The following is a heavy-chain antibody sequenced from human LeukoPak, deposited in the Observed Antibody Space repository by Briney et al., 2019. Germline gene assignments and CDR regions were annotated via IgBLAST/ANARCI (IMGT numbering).Heavy chain of an antibody. D-gene: IGHD2-15*01. V-gene: IGHV1-69*13. CDR3: ARDRRAYCSGGSCYSPLDY. J-gene: IGHJ4*02. CDR2: IIPIFGTA. Sequence: SVKVSCKASGYTFSGYYLHWVRQAPGQGLEWMGGIIPIFGTANYAQKFQGRVTITADESTSTAYMELSSLRSEDTAVYYCARDRRAYCSGGSCYSPLDYWGQGTLVTVSS. CDR1: GYTFSGYY.